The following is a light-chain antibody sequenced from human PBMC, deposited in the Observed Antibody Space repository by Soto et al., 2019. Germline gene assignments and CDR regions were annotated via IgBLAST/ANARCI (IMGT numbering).Light chain of an antibody. CDR2: KAS. V-gene: IGKV1-5*03. Sequence: DIQMTQSPSTLSASVGDRVTITCRASQSISGWLAWYQQKPGKAPKLLIYKASSLESGVPSRFSGSGSGTEFTLTISSLQPDDFATYYCQQYNTYITFGQGTRLEIK. CDR1: QSISGW. CDR3: QQYNTYIT. J-gene: IGKJ5*01.